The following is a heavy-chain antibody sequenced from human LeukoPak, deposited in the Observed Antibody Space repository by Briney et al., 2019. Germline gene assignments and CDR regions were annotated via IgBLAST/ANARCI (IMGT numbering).Heavy chain of an antibody. CDR3: ATTRGLLAFDY. V-gene: IGHV1-69-2*01. J-gene: IGHJ4*02. CDR1: GYTFTDYY. CDR2: VDPEDGET. D-gene: IGHD1-26*01. Sequence: ASVKISCKVSGYTFTDYYMHWVQQAPEKGLEWVGLVDPEDGETIYAEKFQGRVTITADTSTDTAYMELSSLRSEDTAVYYCATTRGLLAFDYWGQGTLVTVSS.